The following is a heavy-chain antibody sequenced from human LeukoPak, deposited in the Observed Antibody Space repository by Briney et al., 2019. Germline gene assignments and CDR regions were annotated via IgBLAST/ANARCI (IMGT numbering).Heavy chain of an antibody. D-gene: IGHD1-26*01. CDR3: ARGHFRLRGGSYHDAFDM. Sequence: ASVKVSCKASGYTFTGYYIHWVRQAPGQGLEWMGIINPSGGSTSYAPKFQGRVTMTRDMSTSTVYMELSSLRSEDTAVYYCARGHFRLRGGSYHDAFDMWGQGTMVTVSS. V-gene: IGHV1-46*01. J-gene: IGHJ3*02. CDR2: INPSGGST. CDR1: GYTFTGYY.